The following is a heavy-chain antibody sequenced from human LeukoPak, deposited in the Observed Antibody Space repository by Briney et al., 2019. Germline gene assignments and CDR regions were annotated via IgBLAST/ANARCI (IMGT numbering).Heavy chain of an antibody. CDR3: ARHSGTMVRGATPLDY. CDR1: GYSFTSYW. CDR2: IYPGDSDT. Sequence: GESLKISCKGSGYSFTSYWIAWVRQMPGKGLEWMGIIYPGDSDTRYSPSFQGQVTISADKSISTAYLQWSSLKASDSAMYYCARHSGTMVRGATPLDYWGQGTLVTVSS. D-gene: IGHD3-10*01. J-gene: IGHJ4*02. V-gene: IGHV5-51*01.